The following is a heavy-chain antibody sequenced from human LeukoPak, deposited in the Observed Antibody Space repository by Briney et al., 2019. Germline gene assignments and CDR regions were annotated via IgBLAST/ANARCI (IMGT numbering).Heavy chain of an antibody. V-gene: IGHV3-72*01. J-gene: IGHJ4*02. CDR1: GYTFSDHY. D-gene: IGHD1-26*01. CDR2: TRNKRDNYAT. CDR3: ARWRSGSCSD. Sequence: GGSLRLSCAVSGYTFSDHYIDWGRQAPRRGLEWVGHTRNKRDNYATEYAASVKGRFTSSRDDSTSSVYLQMNSLKTEDTAVYYCARWRSGSCSDWGQGTLVTVSS.